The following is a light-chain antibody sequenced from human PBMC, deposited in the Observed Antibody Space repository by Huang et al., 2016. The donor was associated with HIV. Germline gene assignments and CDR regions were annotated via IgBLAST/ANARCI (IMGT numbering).Light chain of an antibody. V-gene: IGKV3-15*01. CDR3: QQSNSWPPWT. J-gene: IGKJ1*01. CDR1: QSVSNN. Sequence: EIVMTQSPAILSVSPGERATLSCRASQSVSNNLAWYQQKPGQAPRLVIYGVSTRATGIPARFSGSGSGTEVTLTISSLQSEDFAVYYCQQSNSWPPWTFGQGTKVEI. CDR2: GVS.